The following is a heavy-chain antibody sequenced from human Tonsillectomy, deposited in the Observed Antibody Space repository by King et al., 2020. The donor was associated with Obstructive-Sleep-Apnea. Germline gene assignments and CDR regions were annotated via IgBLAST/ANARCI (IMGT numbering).Heavy chain of an antibody. J-gene: IGHJ4*02. Sequence: VQLVESGGGVVQPGRSLRLSCAASGFTFSSYGMHWVRQAPGKGLEWVAGISYDGSNKYYADSVKGRFTISRDNSKNTLYLQMNSLRAEDTAVYYCAHGSSWSNFDYWGQGTLVTVSS. CDR1: GFTFSSYG. V-gene: IGHV3-30*03. CDR2: ISYDGSNK. D-gene: IGHD6-13*01. CDR3: AHGSSWSNFDY.